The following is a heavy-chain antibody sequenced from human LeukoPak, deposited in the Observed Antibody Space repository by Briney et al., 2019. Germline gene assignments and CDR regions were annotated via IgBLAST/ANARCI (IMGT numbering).Heavy chain of an antibody. Sequence: GGSLRLSCAASGFTFSSYEMNWVRQAPGKGPEWVSYISSSGSTIYYADFVKGRFTISRDNAKNSLYLQMNSLRAEDTAVYYCARDPPYYYDSSGYEGGDYWGQGTLVTVSS. CDR1: GFTFSSYE. CDR2: ISSSGSTI. D-gene: IGHD3-22*01. CDR3: ARDPPYYYDSSGYEGGDY. J-gene: IGHJ4*02. V-gene: IGHV3-48*03.